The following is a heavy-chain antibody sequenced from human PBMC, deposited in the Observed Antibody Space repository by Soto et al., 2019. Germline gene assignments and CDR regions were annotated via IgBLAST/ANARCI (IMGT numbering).Heavy chain of an antibody. CDR3: AKSPFPSSSWYEYYFDY. CDR2: ISGSGGST. J-gene: IGHJ4*02. D-gene: IGHD6-13*01. CDR1: GFTFSSYA. V-gene: IGHV3-23*01. Sequence: GGSLRLSCAASGFTFSSYAMSWVRQAPGKGLEWVSAISGSGGSTYYADSVKGRFTISRDNSKNTLYLQMNSLRAEDTAVYYCAKSPFPSSSWYEYYFDYWGQGTLVTVSS.